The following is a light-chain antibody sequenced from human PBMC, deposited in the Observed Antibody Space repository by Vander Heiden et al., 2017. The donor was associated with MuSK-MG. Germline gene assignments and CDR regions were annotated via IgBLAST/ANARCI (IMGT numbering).Light chain of an antibody. V-gene: IGKV1-5*03. CDR2: GAS. CDR1: QNINNW. J-gene: IGKJ1*01. CDR3: QQDNSDPWT. Sequence: DIQMTQSPSTLSASVGDRVTITCRASQNINNWLAWYQQKPGKAPKFLIYGASTLESGVPSRFSGSGSGTEFTLTISSLQVDDFATYYCQQDNSDPWTFGQGTKVEVK.